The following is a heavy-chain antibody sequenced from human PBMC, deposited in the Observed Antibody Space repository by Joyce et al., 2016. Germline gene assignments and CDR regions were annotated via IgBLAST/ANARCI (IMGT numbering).Heavy chain of an antibody. V-gene: IGHV1-3*04. D-gene: IGHD4-11*01. CDR1: GYTFTSYA. Sequence: QVQVVQSGPEVKKPGASVKVSCKTSGYTFTSYAMHWVRQAPGQRPEWMGWINTKNGDTRYSQKCQGRVTITRDTSATPAYRALGRLRSEDTAVYYCAREGWEWNRNYGGYYGMDVWGQGTTVTVSS. CDR2: INTKNGDT. J-gene: IGHJ6*02. CDR3: AREGWEWNRNYGGYYGMDV.